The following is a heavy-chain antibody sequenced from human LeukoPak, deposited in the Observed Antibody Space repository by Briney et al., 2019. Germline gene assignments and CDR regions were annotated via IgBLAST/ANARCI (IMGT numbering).Heavy chain of an antibody. Sequence: GGSLRLSCAASGFTFSSYAMSWVRQAPGKGLEWVAVISYDGSNKYYADSVKGRFTISRDNSKNTLYLQMNSLRAEDTAVYYCAKHLGYSSSHTDFWGQGTLVTVSS. V-gene: IGHV3-30-3*02. J-gene: IGHJ4*02. CDR3: AKHLGYSSSHTDF. CDR2: ISYDGSNK. D-gene: IGHD6-13*01. CDR1: GFTFSSYA.